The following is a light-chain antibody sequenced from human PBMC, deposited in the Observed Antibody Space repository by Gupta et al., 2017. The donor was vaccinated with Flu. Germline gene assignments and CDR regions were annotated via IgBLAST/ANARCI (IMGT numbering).Light chain of an antibody. CDR1: QSVTSGY. J-gene: IGKJ4*01. CDR3: QQDGSSPT. Sequence: PATLSLSPGERATLSCGASQSVTSGYLAWYQQKPGLAPRLLIYDASTRATGIPDRFSGSGSGTDFTLTISRLEPEDFAVYYCQQDGSSPTFGGGTKVDIK. CDR2: DAS. V-gene: IGKV3D-20*01.